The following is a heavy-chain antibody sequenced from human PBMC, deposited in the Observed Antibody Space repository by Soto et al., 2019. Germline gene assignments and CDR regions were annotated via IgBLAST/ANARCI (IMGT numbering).Heavy chain of an antibody. CDR2: TYYRSKWYN. CDR1: GDSVSSNSAA. CDR3: ARDRPWGYNYD. J-gene: IGHJ4*02. Sequence: PSQTLSLTCVISGDSVSSNSAAWNWIRQSPSGGLEWLGRTYYRSKWYNEYAVSVKSRIIINPDTSKNQFSLQLNSVSPEDTAVYYCARDRPWGYNYDWGQGTLVTVSS. V-gene: IGHV6-1*01. D-gene: IGHD5-18*01.